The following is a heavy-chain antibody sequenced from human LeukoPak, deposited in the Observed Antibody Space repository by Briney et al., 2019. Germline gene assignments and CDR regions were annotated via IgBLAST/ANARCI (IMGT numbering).Heavy chain of an antibody. CDR2: ISSSSSYI. D-gene: IGHD6-13*01. V-gene: IGHV3-21*01. CDR3: ARGGSSWYYFDY. Sequence: GGSLGLSCAASGFTFSSYSMNWVRQAPGKGLEWVSFISSSSSYIYYADSVKGRLTISRDNAKNSLYLQVNSLRAEDTAVYYCARGGSSWYYFDYWGQGILVTVSS. CDR1: GFTFSSYS. J-gene: IGHJ4*02.